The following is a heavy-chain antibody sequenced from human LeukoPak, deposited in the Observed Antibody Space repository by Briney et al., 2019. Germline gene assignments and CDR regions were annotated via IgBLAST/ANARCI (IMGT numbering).Heavy chain of an antibody. Sequence: PGGSLRLSCAASGFTFDDYAMHWVRQAPGKGLEWVSAISGSGVSTYYADSVKGRFTISRDNSKNSLYLQMNSLRAEDTAVYYCAKCILTGYYKGYMDVWGKGTTVTISS. CDR3: AKCILTGYYKGYMDV. CDR2: ISGSGVST. CDR1: GFTFDDYA. J-gene: IGHJ6*03. D-gene: IGHD3-9*01. V-gene: IGHV3-23*01.